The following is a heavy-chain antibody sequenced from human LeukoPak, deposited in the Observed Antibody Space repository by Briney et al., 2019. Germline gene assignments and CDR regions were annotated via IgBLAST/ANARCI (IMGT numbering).Heavy chain of an antibody. Sequence: GGSLRLSCAASGFMFNSYGMSWVRQAPGKGLEWVSAMSGSGGSTYYADSVKGRFTISRDYSKNTLSLQMHSLRAEDTAVYYCAKDPTRRFYDSSGYYEPGGYWGQGTLVTVSS. CDR2: MSGSGGST. CDR3: AKDPTRRFYDSSGYYEPGGY. J-gene: IGHJ4*02. V-gene: IGHV3-23*01. CDR1: GFMFNSYG. D-gene: IGHD3-22*01.